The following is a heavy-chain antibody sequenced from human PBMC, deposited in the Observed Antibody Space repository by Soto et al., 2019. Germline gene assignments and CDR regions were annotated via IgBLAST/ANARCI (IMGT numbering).Heavy chain of an antibody. V-gene: IGHV3-30*04. Sequence: PGGSLRLSCAASGFTFSSFAMHWVRQAPGKGLEWVAVISDDGSNKYYADSVKGRFTISRDNSKNTLYLQMNSLRGEDTAVYSCTRVEQWLYIAKYWGQGTLVTVPQ. D-gene: IGHD6-19*01. CDR2: ISDDGSNK. CDR1: GFTFSSFA. J-gene: IGHJ4*02. CDR3: TRVEQWLYIAKY.